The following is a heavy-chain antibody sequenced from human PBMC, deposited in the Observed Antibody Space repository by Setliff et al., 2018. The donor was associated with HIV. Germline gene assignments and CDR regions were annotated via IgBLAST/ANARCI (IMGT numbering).Heavy chain of an antibody. J-gene: IGHJ3*02. CDR1: GYTFTAYY. D-gene: IGHD4-17*01. V-gene: IGHV1-2*02. Sequence: GASVKVSCKASGYTFTAYYMHWVRQASGQGLEWMGWIKINSGGTKFTQKFQGRVTMTRDTSLSTAYMELSRLRSDDTAVYYCVREGAGPTDDAFDIWGQGTMVTVSS. CDR3: VREGAGPTDDAFDI. CDR2: IKINSGGT.